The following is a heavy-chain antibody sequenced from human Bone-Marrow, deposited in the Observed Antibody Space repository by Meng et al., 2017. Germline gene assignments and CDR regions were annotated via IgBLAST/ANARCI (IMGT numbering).Heavy chain of an antibody. D-gene: IGHD6-19*01. J-gene: IGHJ4*02. Sequence: QAQLQQRGGGLLKPSAVLSRTFAVYGGSFCGYCWSWSRQPPGKGLEXIGDINHSGSTNYNPSLKSRVTISVDTSKNQFSLKLSSVTAADTAVYYCARGELAGTDYXGQGTLVTVSS. CDR2: INHSGST. CDR3: ARGELAGTDY. CDR1: GGSFCGYC. V-gene: IGHV4-34*01.